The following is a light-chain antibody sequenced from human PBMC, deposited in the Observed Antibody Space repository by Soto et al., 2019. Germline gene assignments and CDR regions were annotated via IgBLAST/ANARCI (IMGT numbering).Light chain of an antibody. J-gene: IGLJ3*02. CDR1: SSNIGSNY. V-gene: IGLV1-47*01. Sequence: QSVLTQPPSASGTPGQRVTISCSGSSSNIGSNYVYWYQQLPGTAPKLLIYMNNQRPSGVPDRFSGSKSGPSASLAISGLRSEDEADYYCAAWDDSLSGWVFGGGTKLTV. CDR2: MNN. CDR3: AAWDDSLSGWV.